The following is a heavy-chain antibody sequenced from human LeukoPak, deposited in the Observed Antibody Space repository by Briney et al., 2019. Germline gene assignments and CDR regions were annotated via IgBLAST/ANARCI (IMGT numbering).Heavy chain of an antibody. CDR3: AKDKLGAGGQSDY. CDR1: GFTFSSYA. D-gene: IGHD6-13*01. Sequence: GGSLRLSCAASGFTFSSYAMSWVRQAPGKGLGWVSSIRGSGGGTYYTDAVHGRFTMSRDNSKNTLSLQMNSLRAEDTALYYCAKDKLGAGGQSDYWGQGTLVTVSS. V-gene: IGHV3-23*01. CDR2: IRGSGGGT. J-gene: IGHJ4*02.